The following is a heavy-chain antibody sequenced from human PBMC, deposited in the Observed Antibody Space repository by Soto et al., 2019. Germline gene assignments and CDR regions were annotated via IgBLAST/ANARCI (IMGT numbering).Heavy chain of an antibody. CDR2: INAGNGNT. CDR3: ARDYYDSSGYYNWFDP. CDR1: GYTFTSYA. V-gene: IGHV1-3*01. J-gene: IGHJ5*02. Sequence: VSCKASGYTFTSYAMHWVRQAPGQRLEWMGWINAGNGNTKYSQKFQGRVTITRDTSASTAYMELSSLRSEDTAVYYCARDYYDSSGYYNWFDPWGQGTLVTVSS. D-gene: IGHD3-22*01.